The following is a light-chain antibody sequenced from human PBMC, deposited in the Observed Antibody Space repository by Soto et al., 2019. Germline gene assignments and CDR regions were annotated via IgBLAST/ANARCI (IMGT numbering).Light chain of an antibody. CDR1: QSISGN. J-gene: IGKJ5*01. V-gene: IGKV3-11*01. CDR3: QQRNIWPPVT. Sequence: THSPGTVSVSPGERATLSCRASQSISGNLVWYQQKPGQAPRLLIYGAFNRATGIPARFSGSGSGTDFTLTISSLEPEDFAVYYCQQRNIWPPVTFGQGTRLEIK. CDR2: GAF.